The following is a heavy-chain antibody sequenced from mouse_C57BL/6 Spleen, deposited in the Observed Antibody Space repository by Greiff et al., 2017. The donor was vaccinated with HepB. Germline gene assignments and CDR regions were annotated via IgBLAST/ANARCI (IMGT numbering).Heavy chain of an antibody. CDR3: AREIYYGSSYERFAY. Sequence: QVHVKQSGAELARPGASVKLSCKASGYTFTSYGISWVKQRTGQGLEWIGEIYPRSGNTYYNEKFKGKATLTADKSSSTAYMELRSLTSEDSAVYFCAREIYYGSSYERFAYWGQGTLVTVSA. V-gene: IGHV1-81*01. CDR1: GYTFTSYG. CDR2: IYPRSGNT. D-gene: IGHD1-1*01. J-gene: IGHJ3*01.